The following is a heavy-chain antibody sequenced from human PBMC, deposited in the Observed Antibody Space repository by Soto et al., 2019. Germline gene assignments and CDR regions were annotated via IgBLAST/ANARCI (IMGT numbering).Heavy chain of an antibody. CDR2: IIPILGIA. Sequence: ASVKVSCKASGGTFSSHTISWVRQAPGQGLEWMGRIIPILGIANYAQKFQGRVTITADKSTSTAYMELSSLRSEDTAVYYCARGVVRLTNYYYYMDVWGKGTTVTVSS. CDR3: ARGVVRLTNYYYYMDV. D-gene: IGHD2-2*01. V-gene: IGHV1-69*02. J-gene: IGHJ6*03. CDR1: GGTFSSHT.